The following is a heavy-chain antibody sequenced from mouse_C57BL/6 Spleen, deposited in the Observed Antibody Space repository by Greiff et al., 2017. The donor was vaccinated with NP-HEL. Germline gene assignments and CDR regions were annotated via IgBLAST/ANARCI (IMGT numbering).Heavy chain of an antibody. CDR1: GYAFSSSW. D-gene: IGHD2-4*01. CDR3: ARSALDYGYAMDY. Sequence: QVQLKESGPELVKPGASVKISCKASGYAFSSSWMNWVKQRPGKGLEWIGRIYPGDGDTNYNGKFKGKATLTADKSSSTAYMQLSSLTSEDSAVYFCARSALDYGYAMDYWGQGTSVTVSS. J-gene: IGHJ4*01. CDR2: IYPGDGDT. V-gene: IGHV1-82*01.